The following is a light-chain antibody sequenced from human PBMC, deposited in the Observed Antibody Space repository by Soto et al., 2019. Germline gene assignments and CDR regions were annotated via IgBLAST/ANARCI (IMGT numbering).Light chain of an antibody. CDR2: GTS. CDR1: QSVRSSH. CDR3: QQYSTSPLT. J-gene: IGKJ4*01. V-gene: IGKV3-20*01. Sequence: IVLTQSPGTLSLSPGERATLSCRASQSVRSSHLAWYQQMPGQGPRLLIYGTSNRATGIPDRFSGSGSGTDFTLTISRLEPEDFAVYYCQQYSTSPLTFGGGTKVDIK.